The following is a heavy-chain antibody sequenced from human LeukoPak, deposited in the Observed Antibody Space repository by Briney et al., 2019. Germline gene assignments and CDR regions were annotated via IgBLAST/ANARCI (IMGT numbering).Heavy chain of an antibody. Sequence: PGGSLRLSCAASGFTFSTYAITWVRQAPGKGLEWVSAISGSGGSTYYADSVKGRFTISRDNSKNTLYLQMNSLRAEDTAVYYCAKGQEPYYYDSSFDYWGQGTLVTVSS. CDR1: GFTFSTYA. V-gene: IGHV3-23*01. CDR3: AKGQEPYYYDSSFDY. CDR2: ISGSGGST. J-gene: IGHJ4*02. D-gene: IGHD3-22*01.